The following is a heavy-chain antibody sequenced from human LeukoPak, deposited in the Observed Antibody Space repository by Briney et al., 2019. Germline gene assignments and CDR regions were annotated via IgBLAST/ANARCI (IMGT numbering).Heavy chain of an antibody. D-gene: IGHD5-24*01. CDR3: AREKGVEMATITVDFDYYYYMDV. CDR1: GYTFTGYY. V-gene: IGHV1-2*02. J-gene: IGHJ6*03. CDR2: INPNSGGT. Sequence: ASVKVSCKASGYTFTGYYMHWVRQAPGQGLEWMGWINPNSGGTNYAQKFQGRVTMTRDTSISTAYMELSRLRSDDTAVYYCAREKGVEMATITVDFDYYYYMDVWGKGTTVTVSS.